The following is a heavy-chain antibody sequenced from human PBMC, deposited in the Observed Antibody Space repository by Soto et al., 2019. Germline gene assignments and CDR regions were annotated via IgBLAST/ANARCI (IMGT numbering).Heavy chain of an antibody. J-gene: IGHJ4*02. CDR3: ARNTSLFFDL. Sequence: SETLFLTCTVSGGSISSHNYYWNWIRQPPGKGLEWIGEINHSGSTHYNSSLKSRVTISVDTSKSQFSLRLTSVTAAYSATYDCARNTSLFFDLWGRGTLDPVSS. CDR2: INHSGST. V-gene: IGHV4-39*01. CDR1: GGSISSHNYY.